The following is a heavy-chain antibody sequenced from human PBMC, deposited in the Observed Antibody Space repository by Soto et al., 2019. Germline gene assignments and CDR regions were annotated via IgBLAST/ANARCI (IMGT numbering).Heavy chain of an antibody. CDR3: AKTGGGGYYFDY. Sequence: EVQLLESGGGLVQPGGSLRLSCAASGFTFSSYAMSWVRQAPGKGLEWVSAISGSGGSTYYADSVKGRFTISRDNSKNPVYLEMNSLRAEDTAVYYCAKTGGGGYYFDYWGQGTLVTVSS. CDR2: ISGSGGST. V-gene: IGHV3-23*01. J-gene: IGHJ4*02. CDR1: GFTFSSYA. D-gene: IGHD7-27*01.